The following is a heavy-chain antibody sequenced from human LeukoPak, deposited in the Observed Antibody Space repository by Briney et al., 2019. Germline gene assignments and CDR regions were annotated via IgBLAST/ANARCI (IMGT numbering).Heavy chain of an antibody. V-gene: IGHV3-9*01. CDR1: GFTFDDYA. D-gene: IGHD5-18*01. Sequence: PGGSLRLSCAASGFTFDDYAMHWVRQAPGKGLEWVSGISWNSGSIGYADSVKGRFTISRDNAKNSLYLQMNSLRAEDTAVYYCAKDPSGGGSGYPTDWGQGTLVTVSS. CDR3: AKDPSGGGSGYPTD. CDR2: ISWNSGSI. J-gene: IGHJ4*02.